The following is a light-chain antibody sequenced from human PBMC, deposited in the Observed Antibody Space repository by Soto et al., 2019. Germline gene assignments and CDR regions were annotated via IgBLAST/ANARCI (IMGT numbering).Light chain of an antibody. Sequence: EIVMTQSPATLSVSPGERVTLSCRATQSVSSSLAWYQQKPGQAPRLLIYGASTRATGIPARFSGSGSGTEFTLTISSLQSEDFAVYYCQQHSNWPLTFGGGTKVEIK. CDR1: QSVSSS. J-gene: IGKJ4*01. CDR3: QQHSNWPLT. CDR2: GAS. V-gene: IGKV3-15*01.